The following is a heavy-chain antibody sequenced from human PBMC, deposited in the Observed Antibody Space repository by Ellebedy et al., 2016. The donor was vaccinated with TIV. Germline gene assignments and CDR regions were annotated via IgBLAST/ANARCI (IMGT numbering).Heavy chain of an antibody. CDR3: ARGGYGGYDSVDALDI. Sequence: SETLSLTCTVSGGSISSSTYYWGWIRQPPGKGLEWIGTIYYSGNTYYNPSLKSRVTISVDTSKNQFSLNLTSVTAADTAMYYCARGGYGGYDSVDALDIWGQGTMVTVSS. V-gene: IGHV4-39*07. CDR2: IYYSGNT. D-gene: IGHD5-12*01. J-gene: IGHJ3*02. CDR1: GGSISSSTYY.